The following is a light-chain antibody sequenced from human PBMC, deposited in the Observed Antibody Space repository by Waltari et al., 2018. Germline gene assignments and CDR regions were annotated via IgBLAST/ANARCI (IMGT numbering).Light chain of an antibody. V-gene: IGLV1-44*01. CDR2: DNN. J-gene: IGLJ1*01. CDR1: SSNIGSYT. CDR3: ATWDDSLDGPL. Sequence: QSVLTQPPSASGTPGQRVAISCSGSSSNIGSYTVKWYQQLPGTAPKLLIYDNNQRPSGVPDRFSGSKAGTSASLASSGLQSDDEADYYCATWDDSLDGPLFGTGTKVTVL.